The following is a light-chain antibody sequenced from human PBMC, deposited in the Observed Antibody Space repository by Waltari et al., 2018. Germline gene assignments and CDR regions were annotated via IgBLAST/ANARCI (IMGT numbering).Light chain of an antibody. Sequence: ITCRASQDLANWLAWYQQTPGKAPNLLIYGASVLESGVPSRFSGSGSGTDFTLTISSLQPEDFATYYCQQLHSYPRAFGGGTKVESK. CDR2: GAS. CDR1: QDLANW. V-gene: IGKV1-12*01. CDR3: QQLHSYPRA. J-gene: IGKJ4*01.